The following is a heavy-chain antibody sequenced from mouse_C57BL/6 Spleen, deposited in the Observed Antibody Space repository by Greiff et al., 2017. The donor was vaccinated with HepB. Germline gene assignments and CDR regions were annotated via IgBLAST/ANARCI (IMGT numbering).Heavy chain of an antibody. CDR1: GYTFTSYW. CDR3: ARWSGNLHFDY. V-gene: IGHV1-61*01. J-gene: IGHJ2*01. CDR2: IYPSDSET. D-gene: IGHD4-1*02. Sequence: QVQLQQPGAELVRPGSSVKLSCKASGYTFTSYWMDWVKQRPGQGLEWIGNIYPSDSETHYNQKFKDKATLTVDKSSSTAYMQLSSLTSEDSAVYYCARWSGNLHFDYWGQGTTLTVSS.